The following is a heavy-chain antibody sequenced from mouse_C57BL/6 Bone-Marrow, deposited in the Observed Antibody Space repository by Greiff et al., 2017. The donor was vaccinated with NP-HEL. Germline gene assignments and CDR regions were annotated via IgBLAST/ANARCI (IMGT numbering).Heavy chain of an antibody. CDR1: GYTFTSYW. V-gene: IGHV1-61*01. CDR2: IYPSDSET. J-gene: IGHJ3*01. CDR3: TKRDYGPWFAY. D-gene: IGHD1-1*01. Sequence: QVQLQRPGAELVRPGSSVKLSCKASGYTFTSYWMDWVKQRPGQGLEWIGNIYPSDSETHYNQKFKDKATLTVDKSSSTAYMRLSSLTSEDSAVYYCTKRDYGPWFAYWGQGTLVTVSA.